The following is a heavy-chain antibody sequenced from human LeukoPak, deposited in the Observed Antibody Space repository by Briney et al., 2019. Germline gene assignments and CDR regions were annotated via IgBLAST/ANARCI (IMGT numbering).Heavy chain of an antibody. CDR1: GGSFSGYY. CDR2: INHSGST. Sequence: PSETLSLTCAVYGGSFSGYYWSWIRQPPGKGLEWIGEINHSGSTNYNPSLKSRVTISVDTSKNQFSLKLSSVTAADTAVYYCASRLGGSFDYWGQGTLVTVSS. D-gene: IGHD5-12*01. J-gene: IGHJ4*02. V-gene: IGHV4-34*01. CDR3: ASRLGGSFDY.